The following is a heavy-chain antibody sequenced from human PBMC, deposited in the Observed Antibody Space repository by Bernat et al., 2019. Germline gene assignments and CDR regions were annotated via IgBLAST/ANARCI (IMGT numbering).Heavy chain of an antibody. CDR2: ISWNSGSI. CDR1: GFTFDDYA. D-gene: IGHD6-13*01. J-gene: IGHJ4*01. Sequence: EVQLVESGGGLVQPGRSLRLSCAASGFTFDDYAMHWVRQAPGKGLEWVSGISWNSGSIGYADSVKGRFTISRDNAKNSLYLQMNSLRAEDTALYYCAKDRKRIAADGDPNFDYWGQGTLVTVSS. V-gene: IGHV3-9*01. CDR3: AKDRKRIAADGDPNFDY.